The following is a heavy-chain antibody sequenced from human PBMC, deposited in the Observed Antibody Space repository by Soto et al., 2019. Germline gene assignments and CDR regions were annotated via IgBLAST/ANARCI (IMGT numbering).Heavy chain of an antibody. J-gene: IGHJ5*02. CDR3: ERKYNNKWFDP. CDR1: GFTFSNFA. D-gene: IGHD1-20*01. Sequence: GSLRLSCAASGFTFSNFAMSWVRQAPGKGLEWVSAISGSGGNTYFADSVKGRFTISRDNSKNTLYLQMNSLRAEDTAVYYCERKYNNKWFDPWGQGTLVTVSS. V-gene: IGHV3-23*01. CDR2: ISGSGGNT.